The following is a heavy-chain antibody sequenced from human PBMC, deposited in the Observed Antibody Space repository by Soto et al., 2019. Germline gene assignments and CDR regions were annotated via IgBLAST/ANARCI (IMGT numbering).Heavy chain of an antibody. Sequence: PGGSLRLSCSASGFTLSDCAMSWVRQAPGKGLEWVSAISGSGGSTYYADSVKGRFTISRDNSKNTLYLQMNSLRAEDTAVYYCAKDGYGAPSGDMDVWGKGTTVTVSS. D-gene: IGHD4-17*01. CDR3: AKDGYGAPSGDMDV. CDR1: GFTLSDCA. V-gene: IGHV3-23*01. J-gene: IGHJ6*03. CDR2: ISGSGGST.